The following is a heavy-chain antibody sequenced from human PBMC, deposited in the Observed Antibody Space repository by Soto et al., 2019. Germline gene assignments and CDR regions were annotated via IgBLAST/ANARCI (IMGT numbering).Heavy chain of an antibody. CDR2: ISSSGSTI. Sequence: PGGSLRLSCAASGFAFSDYYMRWIRQAPGKGLEWVACISSSGSTIYYADSVKGRFTISRDNAKNSLYLQMNSLRAEDTAVYYCARPPFYFDTRYSGYWGQGTLVIVSS. J-gene: IGHJ4*02. CDR3: ARPPFYFDTRYSGY. CDR1: GFAFSDYY. D-gene: IGHD3-22*01. V-gene: IGHV3-11*01.